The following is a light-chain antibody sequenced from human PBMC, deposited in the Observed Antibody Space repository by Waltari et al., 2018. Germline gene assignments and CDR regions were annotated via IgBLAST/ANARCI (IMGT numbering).Light chain of an antibody. CDR3: CSCVGRNIYWV. CDR1: RRHVGANNF. Sequence: QSALTQPRPVSGSPGQSVIIPCTGTRRHVGANNFVPWYQHHPDKAPKLIIYDINKRPSGVPDRFSGSKSGNTASLTISGLQAEDEADYYCCSCVGRNIYWVFGGGTKLTVL. V-gene: IGLV2-11*01. J-gene: IGLJ3*02. CDR2: DIN.